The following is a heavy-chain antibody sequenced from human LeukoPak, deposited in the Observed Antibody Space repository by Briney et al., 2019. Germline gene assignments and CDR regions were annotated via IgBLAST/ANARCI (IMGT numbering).Heavy chain of an antibody. CDR1: GFTFSSYT. J-gene: IGHJ4*02. CDR3: ARVAGYCSSTSNCYFDY. Sequence: PGGSLRLSCAASGFTFSSYTMSWVRQAPGKGLEWVSSISSTSTYTYYADSVKGRFTISRDSAKNSLYLQMNSLRAEDTAVYYCARVAGYCSSTSNCYFDYWGQGTLVTVSS. V-gene: IGHV3-21*01. D-gene: IGHD2/OR15-2a*01. CDR2: ISSTSTYT.